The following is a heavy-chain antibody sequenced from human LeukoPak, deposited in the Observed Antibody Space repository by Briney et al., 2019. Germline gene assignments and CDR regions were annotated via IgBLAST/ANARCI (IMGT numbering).Heavy chain of an antibody. J-gene: IGHJ4*02. CDR3: AREVSSIAARFCDY. Sequence: SETLSLTCTVSGGSISSYYWSWIRQPAGKGLEWIGRIYTSGSTNYNPSLKSRVTMSVDTSKNQFSLELSSVTAADTAVYYCAREVSSIAARFCDYWGQGTLVTVSS. V-gene: IGHV4-4*07. CDR1: GGSISSYY. D-gene: IGHD6-6*01. CDR2: IYTSGST.